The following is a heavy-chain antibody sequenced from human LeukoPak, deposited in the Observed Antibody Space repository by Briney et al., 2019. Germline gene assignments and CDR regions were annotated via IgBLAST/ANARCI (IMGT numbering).Heavy chain of an antibody. CDR1: GGSFSGYY. J-gene: IGHJ4*02. Sequence: SETLSLTCAVYGGSFSGYYWSWIRQPPGKGLEWIGEINHSGSTNYNPSLKSRVTISVDTSKNQFSLKLSSVTAADTAVYYCARRRYDASGFYPSRGRYFDYWGQGTLVTVSS. CDR2: INHSGST. V-gene: IGHV4-34*01. D-gene: IGHD3-22*01. CDR3: ARRRYDASGFYPSRGRYFDY.